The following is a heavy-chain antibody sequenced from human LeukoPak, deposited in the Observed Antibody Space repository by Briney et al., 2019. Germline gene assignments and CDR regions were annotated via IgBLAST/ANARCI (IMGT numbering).Heavy chain of an antibody. J-gene: IGHJ3*02. V-gene: IGHV4-39*07. CDR1: GGSISSSSYY. Sequence: PSETLSLTCTVSGGSISSSSYYWGWIRQPPGKGLEWIGSIYYSGSTYYNPSLKSRVTISVDTSKNQFSLKLSSVTAADTAVYYCARCIVTSDAFDIWGQGTMVTVSS. CDR3: ARCIVTSDAFDI. CDR2: IYYSGST. D-gene: IGHD1-26*01.